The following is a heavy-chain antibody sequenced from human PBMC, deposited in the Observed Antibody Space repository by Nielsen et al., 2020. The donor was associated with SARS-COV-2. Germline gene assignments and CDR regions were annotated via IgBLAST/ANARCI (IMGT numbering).Heavy chain of an antibody. Sequence: GSLKISCAASGFSFDTYWMHWVRQSPGKGLVWLARINPDSISTTYAHSVEGRFTISRDNTKNTVYLQMNRLSVEDSAMYYCAGQNGKDYYFFYMDVWGKGTTVSVSS. V-gene: IGHV3-74*01. CDR2: INPDSIST. D-gene: IGHD2-8*01. CDR1: GFSFDTYW. J-gene: IGHJ6*03. CDR3: AGQNGKDYYFFYMDV.